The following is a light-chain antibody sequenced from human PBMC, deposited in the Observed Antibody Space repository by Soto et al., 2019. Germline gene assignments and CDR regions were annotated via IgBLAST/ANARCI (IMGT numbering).Light chain of an antibody. Sequence: EIVMTQSPATLSVSPGESATLSCRASQSVRSNLAWYQQKPGQAPRLLIYGASTRATGIPARFSGSGSGTEFTLTISGLQSEDFAVSYCHQYNMWPPLIFGGGTTVEIK. CDR2: GAS. CDR1: QSVRSN. V-gene: IGKV3-15*01. J-gene: IGKJ4*01. CDR3: HQYNMWPPLI.